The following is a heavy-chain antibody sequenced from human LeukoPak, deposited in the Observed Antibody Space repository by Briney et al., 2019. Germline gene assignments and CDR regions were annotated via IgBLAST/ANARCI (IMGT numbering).Heavy chain of an antibody. Sequence: GGSLRLSCAASGFTFSNYWMSWVRQAPGKGLEWVANINQDSSEKYYVDSVKGRFTISRDNAKKSLYLQMNSLRAEDTAVYYCARAVYCSGGGCFWYFDLWGRGTLVTVSS. J-gene: IGHJ2*01. CDR2: INQDSSEK. V-gene: IGHV3-7*01. D-gene: IGHD2-15*01. CDR1: GFTFSNYW. CDR3: ARAVYCSGGGCFWYFDL.